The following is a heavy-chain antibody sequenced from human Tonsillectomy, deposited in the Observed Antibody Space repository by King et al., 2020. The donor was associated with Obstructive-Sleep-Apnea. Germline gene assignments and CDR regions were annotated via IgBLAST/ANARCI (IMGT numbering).Heavy chain of an antibody. J-gene: IGHJ6*02. D-gene: IGHD3-10*01. CDR2: TRNKANSFTT. Sequence: VQLVESGGGLVQPGGSLRLSCAVSGFTFSNHYIDWVRQAPWKGLEWVGRTRNKANSFTTEYAASVKGRFTISRDDSNNSLYLQMNSLKTEDTAVYYCTRAHYGSGSYGMDVWGQGTTVTVSS. CDR3: TRAHYGSGSYGMDV. V-gene: IGHV3-72*01. CDR1: GFTFSNHY.